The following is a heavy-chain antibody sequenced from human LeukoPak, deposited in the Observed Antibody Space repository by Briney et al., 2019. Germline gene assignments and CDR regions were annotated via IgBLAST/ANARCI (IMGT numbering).Heavy chain of an antibody. J-gene: IGHJ4*02. CDR3: ARADSNIAARRIGFDY. V-gene: IGHV3-11*06. CDR1: GFTFSDYY. Sequence: GGSLRLSCAASGFTFSDYYMSWIRQAPGKGLEWVSSISGSSSYIYYADSVKGRFTISRDNAKKSLYLQMNSLRAGDTALYYCARADSNIAARRIGFDYWGQGTLVTVSS. D-gene: IGHD6-6*01. CDR2: ISGSSSYI.